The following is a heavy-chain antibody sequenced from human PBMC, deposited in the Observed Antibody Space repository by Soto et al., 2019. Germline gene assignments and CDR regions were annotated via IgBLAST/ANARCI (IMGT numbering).Heavy chain of an antibody. CDR3: ARAPYRGTHSLGALDM. CDR2: IYYSGTT. J-gene: IGHJ3*02. V-gene: IGHV4-30-4*01. D-gene: IGHD7-27*01. CDR1: GDPISSGDYY. Sequence: QVQLQESGPGLVKPSQTLSLTCTVSGDPISSGDYYWSWIRQPPGKGLEWIGYIYYSGTTYYSPSLKSRVTMSVDTSKNQFSLKLSSVTAADTALYYCARAPYRGTHSLGALDMWGQGTMVTVSS.